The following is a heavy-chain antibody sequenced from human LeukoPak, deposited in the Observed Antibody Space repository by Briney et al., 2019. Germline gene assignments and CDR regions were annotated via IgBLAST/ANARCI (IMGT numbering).Heavy chain of an antibody. CDR2: ISSSSSYI. CDR1: GFTFSSYS. V-gene: IGHV3-21*01. CDR3: ARDLYYYDSSGYRTVFDY. D-gene: IGHD3-22*01. Sequence: PGGSVRLSCAASGFTFSSYSMNWVRQAPGKGLEWVSSISSSSSYIYYADSVKGRFTISRDNAKNSLYLQMNSLRAEDTAVYYCARDLYYYDSSGYRTVFDYWGQGTLVTVSS. J-gene: IGHJ4*02.